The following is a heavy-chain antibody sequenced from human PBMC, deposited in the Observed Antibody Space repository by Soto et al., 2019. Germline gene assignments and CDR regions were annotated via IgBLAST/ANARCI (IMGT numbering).Heavy chain of an antibody. CDR3: AKGLNCSGGSCYQNYYYYGMDV. CDR2: ISGSGGST. Sequence: GGSLRLSCAASGFTFSSYAMSWVRQAPGKGLEWVSAISGSGGSTYYADSVKGRFTISRDNSKNTLYLQMNSLRAEDTAVYYCAKGLNCSGGSCYQNYYYYGMDVWGQGTTVTVSS. J-gene: IGHJ6*02. V-gene: IGHV3-23*01. CDR1: GFTFSSYA. D-gene: IGHD2-15*01.